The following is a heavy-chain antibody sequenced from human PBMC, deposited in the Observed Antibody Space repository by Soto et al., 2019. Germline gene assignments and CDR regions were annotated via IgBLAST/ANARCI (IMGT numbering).Heavy chain of an antibody. V-gene: IGHV3-30-3*01. Sequence: GGSLRLSCAASGFTFSSYAMHWVRQAPGKGLEWVAVISYDGSNKYYADSVKGRFTISRDNSKNTLYLQMNSLRAEDTAVYYCARVARDRALTHSYYGDYPLGSWFDPWGQGTLVTVSS. CDR3: ARVARDRALTHSYYGDYPLGSWFDP. CDR1: GFTFSSYA. D-gene: IGHD4-17*01. J-gene: IGHJ5*02. CDR2: ISYDGSNK.